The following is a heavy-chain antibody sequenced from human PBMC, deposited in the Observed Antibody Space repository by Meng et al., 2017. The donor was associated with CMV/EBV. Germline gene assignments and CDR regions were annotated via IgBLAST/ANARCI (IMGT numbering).Heavy chain of an antibody. CDR1: GFTFSSYE. CDR3: ARDTYYDYVWGSYRTFDY. J-gene: IGHJ4*02. CDR2: ISSSGSTI. V-gene: IGHV3-48*03. Sequence: GESLKISCAASGFTFSSYEMNWVRQAPGQGLEWVSYISSSGSTIYYADSVKGRFTISRDNAKNSLYLQMNSLRAEDTAVYYCARDTYYDYVWGSYRTFDYWGQGTLVTVSS. D-gene: IGHD3-16*02.